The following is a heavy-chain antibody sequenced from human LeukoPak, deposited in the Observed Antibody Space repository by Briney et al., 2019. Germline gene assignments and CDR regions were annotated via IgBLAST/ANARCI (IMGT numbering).Heavy chain of an antibody. CDR1: GGSISSSSYY. D-gene: IGHD6-19*01. Sequence: SETLSLTCTVSGGSISSSSYYWGWIRQPPGKGLEWIGSIYYSGSTYHNPSLKSRVTISVDTSKNQFSLKLSSVTAADTAVYYCARQWLVSHWFDPWGQGTLVTVSS. CDR3: ARQWLVSHWFDP. J-gene: IGHJ5*02. V-gene: IGHV4-39*01. CDR2: IYYSGST.